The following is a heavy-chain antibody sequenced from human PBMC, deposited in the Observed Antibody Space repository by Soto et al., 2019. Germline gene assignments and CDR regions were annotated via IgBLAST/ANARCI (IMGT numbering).Heavy chain of an antibody. CDR2: VNDSCGS. V-gene: IGHV4-59*08. CDR1: GGSISSYY. D-gene: IGHD3-10*02. CDR3: GRQVFGALHGLVDV. Sequence: QVPLQESGPGLVKPSETLSLSCTVSGGSISSYYWSWIQQPPGKGLEWLGYVNDSCGSHYNPALKIRVAITLDTPKSQFSLKLNSVTATDTAVYDCGRQVFGALHGLVDVGGQGPTVTFSS. J-gene: IGHJ6*02.